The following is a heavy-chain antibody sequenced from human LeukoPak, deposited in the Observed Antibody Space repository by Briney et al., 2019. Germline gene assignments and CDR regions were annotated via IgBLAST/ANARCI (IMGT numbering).Heavy chain of an antibody. D-gene: IGHD6-19*01. CDR3: AGSASFFDY. CDR2: TYYRSKWYN. CDR1: GDSVSSNSAG. J-gene: IGHJ4*02. Sequence: SQTLSLTCAISGDSVSSNSAGWNWIRQSPSRGLEWPGRTYYRSKWYNDYAVSVKSRITISPDTSKKQFSLQLSSVTPEDTAVYYCAGSASFFDYWGQGTLVTVSS. V-gene: IGHV6-1*01.